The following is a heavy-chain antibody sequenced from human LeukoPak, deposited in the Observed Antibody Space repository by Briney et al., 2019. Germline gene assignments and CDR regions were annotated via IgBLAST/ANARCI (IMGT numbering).Heavy chain of an antibody. CDR2: INHSGST. Sequence: SETLSLTCAVYGGSFSGYYWSWIRQPPGKGLEWIGEINHSGSTNYNPSLKSRVTISVDTSKNQFSLKLSSVTAADTAVCYCASSRKTYYYDSSGYYYWGQGTLVTVSS. J-gene: IGHJ4*02. D-gene: IGHD3-22*01. CDR1: GGSFSGYY. CDR3: ASSRKTYYYDSSGYYY. V-gene: IGHV4-34*01.